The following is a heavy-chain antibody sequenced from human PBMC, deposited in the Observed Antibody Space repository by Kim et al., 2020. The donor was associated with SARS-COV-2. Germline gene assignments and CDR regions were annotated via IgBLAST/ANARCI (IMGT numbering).Heavy chain of an antibody. V-gene: IGHV3-30*04. CDR1: GFTFSSYA. CDR3: ARDERGAYFYGSGSFHY. D-gene: IGHD3-10*01. J-gene: IGHJ4*02. Sequence: GGSLRLSCAASGFTFSSYAMHWVRQAPGKGLEWVAVISYDGSNKYYADSVKGQFTISRDSSKNTLYLQMNSLRAEDTAVYYCARDERGAYFYGSGSFHYWGQGTLVTVSS. CDR2: ISYDGSNK.